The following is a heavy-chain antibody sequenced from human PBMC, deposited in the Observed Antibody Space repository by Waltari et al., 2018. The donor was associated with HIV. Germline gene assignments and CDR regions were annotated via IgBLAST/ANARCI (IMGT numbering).Heavy chain of an antibody. Sequence: QVQLVQSGSEVKKPGASVKISCTYSGYTFRDYYIHWVRQDPGQRFEWMGWVNPNSGGTNYAQKFQGRVTMTRDTSINTVYMELSGMGSDDTAIYYCARVPRGLLGDLSTYYYDFWGQGTRVTVSS. V-gene: IGHV1-2*02. CDR1: GYTFRDYY. J-gene: IGHJ4*02. CDR3: ARVPRGLLGDLSTYYYDF. CDR2: VNPNSGGT. D-gene: IGHD3-16*02.